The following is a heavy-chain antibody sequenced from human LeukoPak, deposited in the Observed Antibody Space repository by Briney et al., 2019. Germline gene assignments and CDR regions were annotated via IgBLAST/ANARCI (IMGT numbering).Heavy chain of an antibody. CDR2: IRTKTYGGTT. CDR3: TRLSHYGKYFDY. J-gene: IGHJ4*02. V-gene: IGHV3-49*04. CDR1: GFTIGDYA. Sequence: GRSLRLSCAASGFTIGDYAMGWVRQAPGKGLEWVGFIRTKTYGGTTEYAASVKGRFTISRDDSKSIAYLQMNSLKTEDTAVYYCTRLSHYGKYFDYWGQGTLVTVSS. D-gene: IGHD4-17*01.